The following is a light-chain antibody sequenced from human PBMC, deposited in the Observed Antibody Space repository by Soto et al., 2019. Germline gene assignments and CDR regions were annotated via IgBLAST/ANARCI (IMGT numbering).Light chain of an antibody. CDR1: QDTDNY. Sequence: DIQMTQSPSSLSASVGDRVSISCQANQDTDNYLNWYHQKPGKAPRLVIYDTSTLEIGVPSRFGGSRSGTKFPFTISGLQPEDVGTYYCQQYNKVPYTFGQGTKVEMK. CDR2: DTS. CDR3: QQYNKVPYT. J-gene: IGKJ2*01. V-gene: IGKV1-33*01.